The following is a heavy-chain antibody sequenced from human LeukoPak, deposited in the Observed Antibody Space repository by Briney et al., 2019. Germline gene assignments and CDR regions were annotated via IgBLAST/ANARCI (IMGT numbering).Heavy chain of an antibody. V-gene: IGHV1-18*01. J-gene: IGHJ4*02. CDR2: ISIYNGKI. D-gene: IGHD5-18*01. CDR3: ASFSLEGLRGYSYGQNEGSDY. CDR1: GYTFTSYG. Sequence: GASVKVSCKASGYTFTSYGISWVRQAPGQGLEWMGWISIYNGKINYAQKFQGRVTMTTDTSTSTAYMELSSLRSEDTAVYYCASFSLEGLRGYSYGQNEGSDYWGQGTLVTVSS.